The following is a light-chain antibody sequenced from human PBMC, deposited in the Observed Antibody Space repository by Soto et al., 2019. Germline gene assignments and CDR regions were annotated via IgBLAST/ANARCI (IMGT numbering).Light chain of an antibody. CDR2: GTS. CDR1: QSVSSN. V-gene: IGKV3D-15*01. CDR3: QQYNNWPQT. Sequence: IVMTQSPSTLSVSPGERATLSCRASQSVSSNFAWYQQKPGQAPRLLIYGTSSRATGIPDRFSGSGSGTDYTLTISRLEPEDFAVYYCQQYNNWPQTFGQGTKVDIK. J-gene: IGKJ1*01.